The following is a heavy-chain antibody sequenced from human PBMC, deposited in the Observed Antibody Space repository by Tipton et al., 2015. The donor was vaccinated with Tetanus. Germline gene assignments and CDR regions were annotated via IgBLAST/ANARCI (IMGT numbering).Heavy chain of an antibody. CDR3: ARDTVRQQVGGAQWYYLGMDV. CDR2: ISSTSSYI. V-gene: IGHV3-21*01. CDR1: GFTLSNFR. J-gene: IGHJ6*02. D-gene: IGHD6-13*01. Sequence: GSLRLSCEVSGFTLSNFRMNWVRQAPGKGLEWISSISSTSSYIDYANSVKGRFTISRDNAKNSLYLQMNSLRAEDTAIYYCARDTVRQQVGGAQWYYLGMDVWGQGTTVTVSS.